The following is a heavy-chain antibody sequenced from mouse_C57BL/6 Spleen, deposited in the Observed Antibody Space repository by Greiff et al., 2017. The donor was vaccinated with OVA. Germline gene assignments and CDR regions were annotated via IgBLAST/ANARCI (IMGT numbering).Heavy chain of an antibody. Sequence: QVQLQQPGAELVKPGASVKLSCKASGYTFTSYWMHWVKQRPGQGLEWIGMIHPNSGSTNYNETLKSKATLTVDKSSSTAYMQLSSLTSEDSAVYYGARERTAQATWGYWGQGTTLTVSS. CDR1: GYTFTSYW. V-gene: IGHV1-64*01. CDR3: ARERTAQATWGY. D-gene: IGHD3-2*02. CDR2: IHPNSGST. J-gene: IGHJ2*01.